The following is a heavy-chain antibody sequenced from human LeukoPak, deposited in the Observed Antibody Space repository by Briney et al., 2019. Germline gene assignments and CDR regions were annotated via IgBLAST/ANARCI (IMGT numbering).Heavy chain of an antibody. D-gene: IGHD4-17*01. Sequence: SETLSLTCAVYGGSFSGYYWSWIRQPPGKGLEWIGEINHSGSTNYNPSLKSRVTISVDTSKNQFSLKLSSVTAADTAVYYCANLYGDYAHFDYWGQGTLVTVSS. CDR1: GGSFSGYY. CDR2: INHSGST. CDR3: ANLYGDYAHFDY. J-gene: IGHJ4*02. V-gene: IGHV4-34*01.